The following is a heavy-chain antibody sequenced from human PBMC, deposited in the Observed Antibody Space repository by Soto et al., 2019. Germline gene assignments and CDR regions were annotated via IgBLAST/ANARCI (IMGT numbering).Heavy chain of an antibody. CDR2: IHDSGST. V-gene: IGHV4-59*01. D-gene: IGHD6-6*01. J-gene: IGHJ4*02. Sequence: QVQLQESGPGLVTPSETLSLTCTVSGGSINDFYWSWIRQPPGKGLEWIGYIHDSGSTDYNPSLKSRVTISVDPSKTQFSLNLRSVNTADTAVYYCARLGGVAARTFDYWGQGALVTVSS. CDR3: ARLGGVAARTFDY. CDR1: GGSINDFY.